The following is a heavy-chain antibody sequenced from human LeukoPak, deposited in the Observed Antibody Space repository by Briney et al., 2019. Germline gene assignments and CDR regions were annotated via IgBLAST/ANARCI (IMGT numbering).Heavy chain of an antibody. J-gene: IGHJ4*02. CDR2: IRYDGSNK. CDR3: AKDRGDLWFGELFDY. D-gene: IGHD3-10*01. V-gene: IGHV3-30*02. Sequence: PGGSLRLSCAASGFTFSSYGMHWVRQAPGKGLEWVAFIRYDGSNKYYADSVKGRFTISRDNSKNTLYLQMNSLRAEDTDVYYCAKDRGDLWFGELFDYWGQGTLVTVSS. CDR1: GFTFSSYG.